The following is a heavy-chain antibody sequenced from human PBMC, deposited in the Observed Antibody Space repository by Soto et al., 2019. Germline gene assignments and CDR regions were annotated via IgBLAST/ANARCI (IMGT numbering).Heavy chain of an antibody. D-gene: IGHD1-1*01. Sequence: QVHLVQSGAEVKKPGASVKVSCKGSGYIFTTYGITWVRQAPGQGLEWMGWISAHNGNTNYAQKLQGRVTVTRDTSTSTAYMELRNLSSDDTAVYSCARGRYGDYWGQGALVTVSS. CDR1: GYIFTTYG. CDR2: ISAHNGNT. J-gene: IGHJ4*02. V-gene: IGHV1-18*01. CDR3: ARGRYGDY.